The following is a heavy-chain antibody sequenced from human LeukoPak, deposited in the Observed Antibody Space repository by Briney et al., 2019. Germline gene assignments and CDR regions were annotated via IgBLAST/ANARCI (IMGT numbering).Heavy chain of an antibody. CDR2: ISSSSSYI. D-gene: IGHD6-6*01. V-gene: IGHV3-21*01. CDR3: ARAGVAARPEDYYMDV. CDR1: GFTFSSYS. Sequence: GGSLRLSCAASGFTFSSYSMNWVRQAPGKGLEWVSSISSSSSYIYYADSVKGRFTISRDNAKNSLYLQMNSLRAEDTAVYYCARAGVAARPEDYYMDVWGKGTTVTVSS. J-gene: IGHJ6*03.